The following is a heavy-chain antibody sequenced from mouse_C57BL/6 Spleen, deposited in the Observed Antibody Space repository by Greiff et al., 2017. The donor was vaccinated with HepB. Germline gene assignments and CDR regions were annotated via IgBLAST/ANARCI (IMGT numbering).Heavy chain of an antibody. CDR1: GFTFSSYG. V-gene: IGHV5-6*02. J-gene: IGHJ2*01. CDR2: ISSGGSYT. D-gene: IGHD2-5*01. CDR3: ARHEDSNYFDY. Sequence: DVKLVESGGDLVKPGGSLKLSCAASGFTFSSYGMSWVRQTPDKRLEWVATISSGGSYTYYPDSVKGRFTISRDNAKNTLYLQMSSLKSEDTAMYYCARHEDSNYFDYWGQGTTLTVSS.